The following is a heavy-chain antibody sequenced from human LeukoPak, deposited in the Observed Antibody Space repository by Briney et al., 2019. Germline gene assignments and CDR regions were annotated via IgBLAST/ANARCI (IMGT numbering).Heavy chain of an antibody. V-gene: IGHV4-59*01. J-gene: IGHJ4*02. D-gene: IGHD6-19*01. CDR3: ASFLAVAGTFTFDY. CDR1: GGSISSYY. CDR2: IYYSGST. Sequence: PSETLSLTCTVSGGSISSYYWSWIRQPPGKGLERIGYIYYSGSTNYNPSLKSRVTISVDTSKNQFSLKLSSVTAADTAVYYCASFLAVAGTFTFDYWGQGTLVTVSS.